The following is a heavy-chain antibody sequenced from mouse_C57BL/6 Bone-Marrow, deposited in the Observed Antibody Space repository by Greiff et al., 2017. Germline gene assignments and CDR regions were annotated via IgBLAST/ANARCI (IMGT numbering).Heavy chain of an antibody. CDR2: IYPGDGDT. V-gene: IGHV1-80*01. J-gene: IGHJ2*01. CDR3: ARSHYGSPHCDY. CDR1: GYAFSSYW. Sequence: VQLQQSGAELVKPGASVKISCKASGYAFSSYWMNWVKQRPGKGLEWIGQIYPGDGDTNYNGKFKGKATLTADKSSSTAYMQLSSLTSEDSAVYFCARSHYGSPHCDYWGQGTTLTVSS. D-gene: IGHD1-1*01.